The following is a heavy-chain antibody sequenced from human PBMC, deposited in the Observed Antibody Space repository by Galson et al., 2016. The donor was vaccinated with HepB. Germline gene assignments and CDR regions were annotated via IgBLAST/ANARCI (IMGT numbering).Heavy chain of an antibody. J-gene: IGHJ6*02. D-gene: IGHD5-12*01. CDR2: ISSDGVYT. V-gene: IGHV3-21*01. CDR1: GFTFRSYW. CDR3: ARGHIVATVDYYYYDLDV. Sequence: SLRLSCAVSGFTFRSYWMSWVRQAPGRGLEWVSSISSDGVYTYYADSLKGRFSISRDNAKNSLFLQMSSLRAEDTAMYYCARGHIVATVDYYYYDLDVWGQGTTVTVSS.